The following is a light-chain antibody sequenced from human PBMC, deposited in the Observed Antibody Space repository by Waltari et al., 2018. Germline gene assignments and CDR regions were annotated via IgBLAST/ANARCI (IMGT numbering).Light chain of an antibody. J-gene: IGKJ4*01. V-gene: IGKV3-15*01. CDR1: ESVSSN. CDR2: GAS. Sequence: EIVMTQSPAALSESPGESATLSCRASESVSSNVAWYQQKPGQAPRILIYGASTRATGVPAKFRGSGSGTDFTLTISSLQSEDFAVYYCQQYYHWVAFGGGTWVQIK. CDR3: QQYYHWVA.